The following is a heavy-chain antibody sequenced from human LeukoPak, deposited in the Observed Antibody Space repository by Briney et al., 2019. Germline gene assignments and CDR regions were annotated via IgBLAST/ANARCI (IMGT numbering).Heavy chain of an antibody. CDR3: AREKDYDFWSGYLFYYYYYMDV. D-gene: IGHD3-3*01. CDR1: GFTVSNNY. Sequence: GGSLTLSCAASGFTVSNNYMHWVRQAPGKGLEWVANMKQDGSEKYYVDSVKGRFTISRDNAKNSLYLQMNSLRAEDTAVYYCAREKDYDFWSGYLFYYYYYMDVWGKGTTVTVSS. J-gene: IGHJ6*03. V-gene: IGHV3-7*01. CDR2: MKQDGSEK.